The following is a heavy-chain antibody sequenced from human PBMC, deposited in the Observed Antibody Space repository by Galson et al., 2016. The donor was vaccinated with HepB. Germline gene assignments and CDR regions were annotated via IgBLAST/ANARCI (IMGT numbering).Heavy chain of an antibody. Sequence: SLRPSCAASGFTFSIYSIHWVRQAPGKGLEWVAVISYDGTKKYYADSVKGRFTLSRDNSKNTLYVQMDSLRTEDTAVYYCARDYSGNYYTSFDIWGQGTMVTVSS. D-gene: IGHD1-26*01. CDR2: ISYDGTKK. V-gene: IGHV3-30-3*01. J-gene: IGHJ3*02. CDR3: ARDYSGNYYTSFDI. CDR1: GFTFSIYS.